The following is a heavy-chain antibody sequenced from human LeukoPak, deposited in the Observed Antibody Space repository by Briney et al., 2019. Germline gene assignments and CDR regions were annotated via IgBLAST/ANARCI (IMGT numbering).Heavy chain of an antibody. CDR3: ARDLLEGIDYFDY. V-gene: IGHV3-7*01. D-gene: IGHD2-15*01. J-gene: IGHJ4*02. CDR2: IKQDGSEK. CDR1: GFTFSSYW. Sequence: GGSLRLSCAASGFTFSSYWMSWVRQAPGKGLEWVANIKQDGSEKYYVDSVKGRFTISRDNAKNSLYLQMNSLRAEDTAVYYCARDLLEGIDYFDYWGQGTLVTVSS.